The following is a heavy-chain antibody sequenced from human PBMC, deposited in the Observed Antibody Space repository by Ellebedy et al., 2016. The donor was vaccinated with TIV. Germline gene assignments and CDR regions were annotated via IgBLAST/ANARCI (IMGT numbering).Heavy chain of an antibody. CDR3: ARAVAGSPDY. J-gene: IGHJ4*02. CDR2: ITSSGTYT. V-gene: IGHV3-11*03. D-gene: IGHD6-19*01. CDR1: GFSFSDYY. Sequence: GGSLRLSXEASGFSFSDYYMSWIRQAPGKGLEWVSYITSSGTYTLYVDPVKGRFTVSRDNAKNSLYLQMNSLRAEDTAVYYCARAVAGSPDYWGQGTLVSVSS.